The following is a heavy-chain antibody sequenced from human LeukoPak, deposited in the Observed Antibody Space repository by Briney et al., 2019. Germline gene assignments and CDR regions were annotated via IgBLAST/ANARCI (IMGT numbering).Heavy chain of an antibody. V-gene: IGHV4-59*01. CDR1: GGSISSYY. CDR3: ARTPSITIFGVVIDPEYYFDY. D-gene: IGHD3-3*01. CDR2: IYYSEST. J-gene: IGHJ4*02. Sequence: PSETLSLTCTVSGGSISSYYWSWIRQPPGKGLEWIGYIYYSESTNYNPSLKSRVTISVDTSKNQFSLKLSSVTAADTAVYYCARTPSITIFGVVIDPEYYFDYWGQGTLVTVSS.